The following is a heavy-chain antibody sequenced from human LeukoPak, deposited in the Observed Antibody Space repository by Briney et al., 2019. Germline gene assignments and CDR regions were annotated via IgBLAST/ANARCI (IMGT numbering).Heavy chain of an antibody. CDR1: GFTFSSYG. D-gene: IGHD3-16*01. CDR3: ARGPLPWGSLDY. CDR2: IWYDESNK. Sequence: GGSLRLSCATSGFTFSSYGMHWVRQAPGKGLEWGADIWYDESNKYYADSVKGRFTISRDNSKNTLYLQMNSLRAEDTAVYYCARGPLPWGSLDYWGQGTLVTVSS. J-gene: IGHJ4*02. V-gene: IGHV3-33*01.